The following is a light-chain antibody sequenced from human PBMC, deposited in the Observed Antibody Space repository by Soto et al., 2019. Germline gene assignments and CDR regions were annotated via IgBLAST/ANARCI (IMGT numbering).Light chain of an antibody. V-gene: IGKV1-27*01. CDR2: AAS. CDR1: QGIINY. CDR3: QKGNSAPYT. J-gene: IGKJ2*01. Sequence: DIQMTQSPSSLSASVGDRVTITCRASQGIINYLAWYQQKPGKVPKLLIYAASTLQSGVPSRFSGSGSGTDFTLTITSLQPEDVATYYCQKGNSAPYTFGQGTKLEIK.